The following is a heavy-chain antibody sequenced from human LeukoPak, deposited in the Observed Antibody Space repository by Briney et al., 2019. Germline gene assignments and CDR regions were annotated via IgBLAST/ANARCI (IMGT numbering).Heavy chain of an antibody. D-gene: IGHD5-18*01. Sequence: GGSLRLSCAASGFTFDDYAMHWVRQAPGKGLEWVSGISWNSGSIGYADSVKGRFTISRDNAKNSLYLQMNSPRAEDTALYYCAKATAMVTNWGQGTLVTVSS. CDR2: ISWNSGSI. CDR1: GFTFDDYA. CDR3: AKATAMVTN. J-gene: IGHJ4*02. V-gene: IGHV3-9*01.